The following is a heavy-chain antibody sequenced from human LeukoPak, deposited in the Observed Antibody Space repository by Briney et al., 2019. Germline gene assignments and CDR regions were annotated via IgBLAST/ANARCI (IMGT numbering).Heavy chain of an antibody. J-gene: IGHJ4*02. CDR3: ARGLHNFDY. CDR1: GFTFSSCW. CDR2: IKHDGSEK. V-gene: IGHV3-7*01. Sequence: PGGSLRLSCAASGFTFSSCWMSWVRQAPGKGLEWVATIKHDGSEKYYVDSVKGRFTISRDSAKNSLYLQMNSLRAEDTAVYYCARGLHNFDYWGQGTLVTVSS.